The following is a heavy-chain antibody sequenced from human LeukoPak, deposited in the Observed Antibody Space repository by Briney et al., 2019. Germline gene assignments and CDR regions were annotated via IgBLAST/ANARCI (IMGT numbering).Heavy chain of an antibody. D-gene: IGHD5-18*01. CDR3: ARVSPDTAMIPPTYWYFDL. J-gene: IGHJ2*01. V-gene: IGHV4-59*01. CDR1: GGSISSYY. Sequence: SETLSLTCTVSGGSISSYYWSWIRQPPGKGLEWIGYIYYSGSTNYNPSLKSRVTISVDTSKNQFSLKLSSVTAADTAVYYCARVSPDTAMIPPTYWYFDLWGRGTLVTVSS. CDR2: IYYSGST.